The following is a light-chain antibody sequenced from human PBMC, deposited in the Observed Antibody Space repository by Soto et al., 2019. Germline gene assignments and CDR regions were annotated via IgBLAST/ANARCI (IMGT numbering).Light chain of an antibody. CDR2: TAS. V-gene: IGKV1-39*01. Sequence: DIQMTQSPSSLSASVRDIVTITCRASQSISSYENWYQQKPWKAPKLLLYTASSLQSRVPARFSGSGSGTDFTLTISSLQPEDFATYYCQQSYSPPWNFGQGTTVEIK. J-gene: IGKJ1*01. CDR3: QQSYSPPWN. CDR1: QSISSY.